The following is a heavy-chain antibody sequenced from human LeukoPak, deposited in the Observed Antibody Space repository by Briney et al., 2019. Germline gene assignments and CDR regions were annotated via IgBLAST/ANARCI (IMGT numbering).Heavy chain of an antibody. D-gene: IGHD3-22*01. V-gene: IGHV1-24*01. CDR1: GYTLTELS. Sequence: ASVKVSCKVSGYTLTELSMHWVRQAPGKGLEWRGGFDPEDGETIYAQKFQGRVTMTEDTSTDTAYMELSSLRSEDTAVYYCATWHYYDSSGYYSFDPWGQGTLVTVSS. J-gene: IGHJ5*02. CDR3: ATWHYYDSSGYYSFDP. CDR2: FDPEDGET.